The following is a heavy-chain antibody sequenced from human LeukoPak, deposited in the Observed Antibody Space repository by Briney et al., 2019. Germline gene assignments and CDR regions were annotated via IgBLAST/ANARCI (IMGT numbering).Heavy chain of an antibody. CDR3: AKEGEYSYGGTYYFDY. J-gene: IGHJ4*02. Sequence: PGGSLTLSCAASGFTFSSYAMSWVRQAPGKGLEWVSDISGSGGSTDYADSVKGRFTISRDNSKNTLFLQMNSLRAEDTAVYYCAKEGEYSYGGTYYFDYWGQGTLVTVSS. CDR2: ISGSGGST. CDR1: GFTFSSYA. D-gene: IGHD5-18*01. V-gene: IGHV3-23*01.